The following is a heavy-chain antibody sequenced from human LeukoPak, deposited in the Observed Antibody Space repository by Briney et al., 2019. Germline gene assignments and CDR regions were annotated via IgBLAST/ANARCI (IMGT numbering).Heavy chain of an antibody. CDR2: ISYSGNT. V-gene: IGHV4-59*01. D-gene: IGHD3-10*01. J-gene: IGHJ5*02. CDR3: ARDDYRGVTNFDP. Sequence: SETLSLTCTVSGGSISPYFWSWIRQPPGKGLEWIGYISYSGNTNYNPSLKSRVTISVDTAKNQVSLQLTSVTAVDTAVYYCARDDYRGVTNFDPWGQGTLVTVSS. CDR1: GGSISPYF.